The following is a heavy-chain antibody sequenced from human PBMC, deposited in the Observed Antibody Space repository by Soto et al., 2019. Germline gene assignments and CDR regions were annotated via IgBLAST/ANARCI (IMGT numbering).Heavy chain of an antibody. V-gene: IGHV4-30-2*01. CDR2: IYHSGST. J-gene: IGHJ6*02. D-gene: IGHD4-17*01. Sequence: QLQLQESGSGLVKPSQTLSLTCAVSGGSISSGGYSWSWIRQPPGKGLEWIGYIYHSGSTYYNPSLKSRVTISVDRSKNQFSLKLSSVTAADSAVYYCARAHYGDYGYGMDVWGQGTTVTVSS. CDR1: GGSISSGGYS. CDR3: ARAHYGDYGYGMDV.